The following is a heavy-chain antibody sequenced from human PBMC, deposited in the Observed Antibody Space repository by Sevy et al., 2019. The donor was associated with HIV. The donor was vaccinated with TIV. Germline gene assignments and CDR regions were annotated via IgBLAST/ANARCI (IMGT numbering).Heavy chain of an antibody. V-gene: IGHV1-2*02. D-gene: IGHD6-19*01. J-gene: IGHJ6*02. CDR3: ARAVSSGWKLYYYYYGIDV. CDR1: GYTFTGYY. CDR2: INPNSGGT. Sequence: ASLKVSCKASGYTFTGYYMHWVRQAPGQGLEWMGWINPNSGGTNYAQKFQGRVTMTRDTSISTAYMELSRLRSDDTAVYYCARAVSSGWKLYYYYYGIDVWGQGTTVTVSS.